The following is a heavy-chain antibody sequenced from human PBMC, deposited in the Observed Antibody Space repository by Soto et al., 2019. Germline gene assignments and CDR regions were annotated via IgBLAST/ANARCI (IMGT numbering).Heavy chain of an antibody. Sequence: SETLSLTCTVSGGSISSSSYYWGWIRQPPGKGLEWIGSIYYSGSTYYNPSLKSRVTISVDTSKNQFSLKLSSVTAADTAVYYCARHSGVDYSNYGSYILTGYYREFDYWGQGTLVTVSS. J-gene: IGHJ4*02. V-gene: IGHV4-39*01. CDR2: IYYSGST. CDR3: ARHSGVDYSNYGSYILTGYYREFDY. D-gene: IGHD3-9*01. CDR1: GGSISSSSYY.